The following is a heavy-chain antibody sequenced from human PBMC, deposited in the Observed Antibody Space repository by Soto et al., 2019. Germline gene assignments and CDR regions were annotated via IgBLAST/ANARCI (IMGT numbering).Heavy chain of an antibody. CDR1: GFTVSNNY. Sequence: GVPLRLSCAASGFTVSNNYMSWVRQAPGEGLEWVSVIYSGGSTYYADSVKGRFTISRDNSKNTLYLQMNSLRAEDTAVYYCASNTVSLAFDYWGQGTLVTVSS. V-gene: IGHV3-53*01. D-gene: IGHD4-4*01. CDR2: IYSGGST. J-gene: IGHJ4*02. CDR3: ASNTVSLAFDY.